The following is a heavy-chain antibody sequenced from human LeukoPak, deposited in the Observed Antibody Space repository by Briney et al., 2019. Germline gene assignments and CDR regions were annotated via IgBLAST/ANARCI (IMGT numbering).Heavy chain of an antibody. V-gene: IGHV1-2*02. CDR3: ASSPGHDYSNYGGIDY. Sequence: ASVKVSCKASGYTFTSYGISWVRQAPGQGLEWMGWINPNSGGTNYAQKFQGRVTMTRDTSISTAYMELSRLRSDDTAVYYCASSPGHDYSNYGGIDYWGQGTLVTVSS. CDR2: INPNSGGT. D-gene: IGHD4-11*01. CDR1: GYTFTSYG. J-gene: IGHJ4*02.